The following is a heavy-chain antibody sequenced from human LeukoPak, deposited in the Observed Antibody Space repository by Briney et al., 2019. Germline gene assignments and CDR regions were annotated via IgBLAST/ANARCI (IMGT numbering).Heavy chain of an antibody. J-gene: IGHJ3*02. CDR2: IYYSGST. Sequence: SETLSLTCTVSGGSISSSSYYWGWIRQPPGKGLEWIGSIYYSGSTYYNPSLKSRVTISVDTSKNQFSLKLSSVTAADTAVHYCARTYYDILTGYYAGTHDAFDIWGQGTMVTVSS. CDR3: ARTYYDILTGYYAGTHDAFDI. D-gene: IGHD3-9*01. V-gene: IGHV4-39*01. CDR1: GGSISSSSYY.